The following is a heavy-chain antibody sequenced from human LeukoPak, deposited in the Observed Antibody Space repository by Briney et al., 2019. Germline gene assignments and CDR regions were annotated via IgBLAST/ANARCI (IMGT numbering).Heavy chain of an antibody. V-gene: IGHV1-69*05. Sequence: ASVKVSCKASGGTFSGYAISWVRQAPGQGLEWMGGIIPIFGTANYAQKFQGRVTITTDESTSTAYMELSSLRSEDTAVYYCARVPAVISRSPQRRDAFDIWGQGTMVTVSS. CDR1: GGTFSGYA. CDR2: IIPIFGTA. J-gene: IGHJ3*02. D-gene: IGHD3-16*02. CDR3: ARVPAVISRSPQRRDAFDI.